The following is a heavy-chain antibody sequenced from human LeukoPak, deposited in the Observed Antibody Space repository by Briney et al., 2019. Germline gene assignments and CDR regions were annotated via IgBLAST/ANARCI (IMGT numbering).Heavy chain of an antibody. V-gene: IGHV1-18*01. CDR2: ISAYNGNT. CDR3: ARRGAGATNFDY. Sequence: ASVKVSCKASGYTFTSYGISWVRQAPGQGLEWMGWISAYNGNTNYAQKLQGRVTITTDTSTSTAYLELRSLRSDDTAVYYCARRGAGATNFDYWGQGTLVTVSS. J-gene: IGHJ4*02. D-gene: IGHD1-26*01. CDR1: GYTFTSYG.